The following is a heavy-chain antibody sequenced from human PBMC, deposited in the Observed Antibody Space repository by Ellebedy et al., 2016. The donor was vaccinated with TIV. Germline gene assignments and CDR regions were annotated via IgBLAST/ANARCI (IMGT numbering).Heavy chain of an antibody. J-gene: IGHJ4*02. Sequence: GESLKISXAASGFTFGSYGMHWVRQAPGEGLEWVANIFYDGSNINYADSVKGRFTIFRENIKNTLYLQMNALRAEDTALYYCARDYSGYYVFDYWGQGTLVTVSS. CDR2: IFYDGSNI. D-gene: IGHD3-22*01. CDR1: GFTFGSYG. CDR3: ARDYSGYYVFDY. V-gene: IGHV3-33*01.